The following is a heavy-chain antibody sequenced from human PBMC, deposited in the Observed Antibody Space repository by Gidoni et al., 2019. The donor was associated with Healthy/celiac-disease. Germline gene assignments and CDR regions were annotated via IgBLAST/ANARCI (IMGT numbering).Heavy chain of an antibody. CDR2: ISSSSSTI. CDR1: GFTFSSYS. J-gene: IGHJ6*02. D-gene: IGHD1-1*01. V-gene: IGHV3-48*02. CDR3: ARDALGPTNWNESPYYYYGMDV. Sequence: EVQLVESGGGLVQPGGSLRLSCAASGFTFSSYSMNWVRQAPGKGLEWVSYISSSSSTIYYADSVKGRFTISRDNAKNSLYLQMNSLRDEDTAVYYCARDALGPTNWNESPYYYYGMDVWGQGTTVTVSS.